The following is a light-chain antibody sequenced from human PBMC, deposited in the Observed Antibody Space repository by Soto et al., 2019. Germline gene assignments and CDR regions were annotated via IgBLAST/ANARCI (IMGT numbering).Light chain of an antibody. Sequence: DIVLSQSPATLSLSQGERAILSCRASQSVSSYLAWYQQKPGQAPRLLIYDASNRATGIPARFSGSGSGTDFTLTISSLEPEDFAVYYCQQRSNWPPITFGQGTRVEIK. V-gene: IGKV3-11*01. CDR2: DAS. J-gene: IGKJ5*01. CDR1: QSVSSY. CDR3: QQRSNWPPIT.